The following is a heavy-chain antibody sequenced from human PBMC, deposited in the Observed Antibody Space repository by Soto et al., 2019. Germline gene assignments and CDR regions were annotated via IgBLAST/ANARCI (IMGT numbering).Heavy chain of an antibody. CDR2: IYYSGST. J-gene: IGHJ4*02. CDR3: ARGPYYYDSSGYPDY. CDR1: GGSISSGDYY. D-gene: IGHD3-22*01. Sequence: SETLSLTCTVSGGSISSGDYYWSWIRQPPGKGLEWIGYIYYSGSTYYNPSLKSRVTISVDTSKNQFSLKLSSVTAADTAVYYCARGPYYYDSSGYPDYWGQGTLVTVSS. V-gene: IGHV4-30-4*01.